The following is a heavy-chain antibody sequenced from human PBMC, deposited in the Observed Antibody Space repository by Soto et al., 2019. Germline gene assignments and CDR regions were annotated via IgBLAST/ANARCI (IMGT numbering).Heavy chain of an antibody. D-gene: IGHD4-17*01. CDR3: ARADYGGNSDY. J-gene: IGHJ4*02. CDR2: IYYSGST. Sequence: SETLSLTCTVSGGSISSYYWSWIRQPPGKGLEWIGYIYYSGSTNYNPSLKSRVTISVDTSKNQFSLKLSSVTAADTAVYYCARADYGGNSDYWGQGTLVTVPS. V-gene: IGHV4-59*01. CDR1: GGSISSYY.